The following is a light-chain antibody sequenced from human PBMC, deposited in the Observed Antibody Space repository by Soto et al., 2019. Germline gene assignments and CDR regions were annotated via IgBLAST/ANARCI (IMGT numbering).Light chain of an antibody. J-gene: IGKJ4*01. CDR2: DAS. V-gene: IGKV3-11*01. CDR1: QSVSRY. Sequence: EIVLTQAPATLSLSPGERATLSCRASQSVSRYLAWYHQKPGQAPRLLIYDASNRATGIPARFSGSESRTDFTLTISSVEPEDFAMYCGQQRSNGPPVTVGGGKKVDIK. CDR3: QQRSNGPPVT.